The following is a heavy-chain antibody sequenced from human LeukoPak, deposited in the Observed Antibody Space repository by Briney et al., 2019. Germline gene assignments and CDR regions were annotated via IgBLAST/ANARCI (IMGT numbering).Heavy chain of an antibody. CDR2: IKSKTDGGTT. Sequence: GGSLRLSCAASGFTFSNAWMSWVRQAPGKGLEWVGRIKSKTDGGTTDYAAPVKGRFTISRDDSKNTLYLQMNSLKTEDTAVYYCTTAVQRLAGGGMDVWGQGTTVTVSS. V-gene: IGHV3-15*01. CDR3: TTAVQRLAGGGMDV. CDR1: GFTFSNAW. J-gene: IGHJ6*02. D-gene: IGHD6-25*01.